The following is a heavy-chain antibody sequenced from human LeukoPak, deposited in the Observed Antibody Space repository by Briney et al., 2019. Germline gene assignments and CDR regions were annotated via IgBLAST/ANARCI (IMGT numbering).Heavy chain of an antibody. D-gene: IGHD2-8*01. CDR3: ARETHCTNGVCYPLFDY. V-gene: IGHV1-69*05. Sequence: SVKVSCKASGGTFSSYAISWVRQAPGQGLEWMGRIIPIFGTANYAQKLQGRVTITTDESTSTAYMELSSLRSEDTAVYYCARETHCTNGVCYPLFDYWGQGTLVTVSS. J-gene: IGHJ4*02. CDR2: IIPIFGTA. CDR1: GGTFSSYA.